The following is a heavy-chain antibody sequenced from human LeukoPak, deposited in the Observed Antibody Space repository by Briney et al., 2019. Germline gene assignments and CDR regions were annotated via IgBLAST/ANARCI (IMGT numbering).Heavy chain of an antibody. CDR2: IKQDAGEK. Sequence: AGGSLRLFCAASEFTFSNYWMNWVRQAPGKGPEWVANIKQDAGEKYYVDSVMGRFTISRDNSKNSLYLQMNSLRVEDTAIYYCARGMTVAANWFDTWGQGTLVTVSS. CDR1: EFTFSNYW. CDR3: ARGMTVAANWFDT. J-gene: IGHJ5*02. D-gene: IGHD6-19*01. V-gene: IGHV3-7*03.